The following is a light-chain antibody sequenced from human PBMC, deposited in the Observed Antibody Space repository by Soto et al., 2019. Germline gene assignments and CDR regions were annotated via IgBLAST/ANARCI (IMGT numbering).Light chain of an antibody. J-gene: IGLJ1*01. Sequence: QSALTQPASVSGSPGQSITISCTGTSSDVGGYNYVSWYQQHPGKAPKLMIYAVTDRPSGVSSRFSGSKSGNTASLNISGLQAEDEADYYCSSYTSSSTLFGTGTKLTVL. CDR2: AVT. V-gene: IGLV2-14*01. CDR3: SSYTSSSTL. CDR1: SSDVGGYNY.